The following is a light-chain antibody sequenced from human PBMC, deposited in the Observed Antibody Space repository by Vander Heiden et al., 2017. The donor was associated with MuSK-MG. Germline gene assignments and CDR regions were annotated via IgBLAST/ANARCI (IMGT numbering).Light chain of an antibody. V-gene: IGKV1-39*01. J-gene: IGKJ3*01. CDR2: AAS. CDR3: QQSYSTPS. Sequence: DIQMTQSPFSLSASVGDRVTITCRASQSISSYLNWYQQKPGKAPKLLIYAASNLQGGVPSRFSGTGSGTDFTLTISRLQREDFATYSCQQSYSTPSFRHGTKVDFK. CDR1: QSISSY.